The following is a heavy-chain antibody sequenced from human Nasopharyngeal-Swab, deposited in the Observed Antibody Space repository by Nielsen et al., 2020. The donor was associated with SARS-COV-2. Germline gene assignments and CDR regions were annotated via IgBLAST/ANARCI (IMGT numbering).Heavy chain of an antibody. Sequence: SVKVSCKASGGTFSSYAISWVRQAPGQGLEWMGGIIPIFGTANYAQKFQGRVTITADESTSTAYMELSSLRAEDTAVYYCARTGPVGATTAHYYYYMDVWGKGTTVTVSS. V-gene: IGHV1-69*13. CDR3: ARTGPVGATTAHYYYYMDV. D-gene: IGHD1-26*01. CDR1: GGTFSSYA. J-gene: IGHJ6*03. CDR2: IIPIFGTA.